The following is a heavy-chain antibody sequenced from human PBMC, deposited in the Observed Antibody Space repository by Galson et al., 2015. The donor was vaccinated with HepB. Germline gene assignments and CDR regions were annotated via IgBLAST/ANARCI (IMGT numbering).Heavy chain of an antibody. CDR2: INHSGST. D-gene: IGHD3-10*01. V-gene: IGHV4-34*01. J-gene: IGHJ6*02. CDR3: ARGRGVRSSYYYYGMDV. CDR1: GGSFSGYY. Sequence: SETLSLTCAVYGGSFSGYYWSWIRQPPGKGLEWIGEINHSGSTNYNPSLKSRVTISVDTSKNRFSLKLSSVTAADTAVYYCARGRGVRSSYYYYGMDVWGQGTTVTVSS.